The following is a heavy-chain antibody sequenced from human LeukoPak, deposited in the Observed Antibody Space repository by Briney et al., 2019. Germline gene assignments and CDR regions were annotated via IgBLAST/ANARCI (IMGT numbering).Heavy chain of an antibody. CDR2: ISYDGNNK. CDR3: ARDRYSHFDY. Sequence: PGGSLRLSCAASGFTFSSYAMSWVRQAPGKGLEWVAIISYDGNNKYYADSVKGRFTISRDNAKNTLYLQMNSLRAEDTAVYYCARDRYSHFDYWGQGTLVTVSS. CDR1: GFTFSSYA. V-gene: IGHV3-30*03. J-gene: IGHJ4*02. D-gene: IGHD2-15*01.